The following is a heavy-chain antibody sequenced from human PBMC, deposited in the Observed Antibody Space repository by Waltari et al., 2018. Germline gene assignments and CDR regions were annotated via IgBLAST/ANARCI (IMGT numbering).Heavy chain of an antibody. CDR2: ISSSSSTI. D-gene: IGHD4-17*01. CDR1: GFPFSSSS. CDR3: ARAVEPYGDYGFDY. V-gene: IGHV3-48*01. J-gene: IGHJ4*02. Sequence: EVQLVESGGGLVQPGGSLSLSCAASGFPFSSSSLTWVRKAPGKGLEWVSYISSSSSTIYYADSVKGRFTISRDNAKNSLYLQMNSLRAEDTAVYYCARAVEPYGDYGFDYWGQGTLVTVSS.